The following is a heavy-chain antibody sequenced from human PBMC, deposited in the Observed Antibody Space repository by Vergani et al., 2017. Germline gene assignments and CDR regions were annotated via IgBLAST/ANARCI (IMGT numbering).Heavy chain of an antibody. CDR1: GGPFKNSA. CDR3: AREQWLPIDYFDY. Sequence: QVQLVQSGAEVKKPGSSVKVSCKASGGPFKNSAFSWVRQVPGQGLEWMGWISAYNGNTNYAQKLQGRVTMTTDTSTSTAYMELRSLRSDDTAVYYCAREQWLPIDYFDYWGQGTLVTVSS. J-gene: IGHJ4*02. CDR2: ISAYNGNT. D-gene: IGHD6-19*01. V-gene: IGHV1-18*01.